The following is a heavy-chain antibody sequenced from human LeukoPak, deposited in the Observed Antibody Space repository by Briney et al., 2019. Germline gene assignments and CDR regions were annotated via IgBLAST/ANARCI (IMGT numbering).Heavy chain of an antibody. CDR3: ARGSANYYHYGTDV. D-gene: IGHD5-18*01. J-gene: IGHJ6*02. CDR2: IIPMFGTS. CDR1: GGTFNSYA. V-gene: IGHV1-69*13. Sequence: SVKVSCKASGGTFNSYAISWVRQAPGQGLEWMGGIIPMFGTSTSAQKFQGRVTITADESTSTAYMELSSLSSEDTALYYCARGSANYYHYGTDVWGQGTTITVSS.